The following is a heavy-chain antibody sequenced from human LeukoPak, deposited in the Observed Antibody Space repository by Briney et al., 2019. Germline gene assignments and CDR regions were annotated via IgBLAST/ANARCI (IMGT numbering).Heavy chain of an antibody. D-gene: IGHD6-6*01. CDR2: ISGSGGST. Sequence: PGGSLRLSCAASGFTFSSYAMTWVRRAPGKGVEWVSAISGSGGSTDYADSVKGRFTISRDNSKNTLNLQMNSLRAEDTAVYYCAKDIRYSSSNLDYWGQGTLVTVSS. CDR3: AKDIRYSSSNLDY. V-gene: IGHV3-23*01. CDR1: GFTFSSYA. J-gene: IGHJ4*02.